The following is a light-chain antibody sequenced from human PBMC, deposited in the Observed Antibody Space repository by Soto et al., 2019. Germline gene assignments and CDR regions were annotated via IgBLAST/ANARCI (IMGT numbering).Light chain of an antibody. J-gene: IGLJ2*01. CDR3: ATWDDSLDGPV. CDR2: HNN. CDR1: RSNIGSQV. Sequence: QSVLTQPPSASGAPGQRVTISCSGSRSNIGSQVVQWFQHIPGTAPKLLMQHNNEQPSGVPDRFSGSKSVTSASLAISGLQSEDEGDYYWATWDDSLDGPVFGGGTKVTVL. V-gene: IGLV1-44*01.